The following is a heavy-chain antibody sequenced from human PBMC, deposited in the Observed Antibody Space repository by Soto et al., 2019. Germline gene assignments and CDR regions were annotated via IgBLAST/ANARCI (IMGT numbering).Heavy chain of an antibody. V-gene: IGHV4-34*01. CDR3: ARGTLAIFGVVNRRWFDP. D-gene: IGHD3-3*01. Sequence: PSETLSLTCAVYGGSFSGYYWSWIRQPPGKGLEWIGEINHSGSTNYNPSLKSRVTISVDASKNQFSLKLSSVTAADTAVYYCARGTLAIFGVVNRRWFDPWGQGTLVTVS. CDR1: GGSFSGYY. CDR2: INHSGST. J-gene: IGHJ5*02.